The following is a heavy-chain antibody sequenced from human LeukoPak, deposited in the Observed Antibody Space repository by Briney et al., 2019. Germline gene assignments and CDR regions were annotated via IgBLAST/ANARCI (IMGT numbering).Heavy chain of an antibody. CDR2: IIPILGIA. CDR1: GGTFSSYA. CDR3: ARLRIAVAGTGFDY. J-gene: IGHJ4*02. Sequence: SVKVSCKASGGTFSSYAIGWVRQAPGQGLVWMGRIIPILGIANYAQKFQGRVTITADKSTSTAYMELSSLRSEDTAVYYCARLRIAVAGTGFDYWGQGTLVTVSS. V-gene: IGHV1-69*04. D-gene: IGHD6-19*01.